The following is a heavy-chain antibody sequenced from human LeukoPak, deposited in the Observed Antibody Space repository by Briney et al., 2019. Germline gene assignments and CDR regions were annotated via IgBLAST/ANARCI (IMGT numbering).Heavy chain of an antibody. CDR3: TTAKK. CDR2: IKSETSGGTT. J-gene: IGHJ4*02. CDR1: GFTFSNAW. V-gene: IGHV3-15*01. Sequence: GGSLRLSCAGSGFTFSNAWMNWVRQAPGKGLEWVGRIKSETSGGTTDYAAPVKGRFTISRDDSKNTLDLQMNSLKTEDTAVYYCTTAKKWGQGTLVTVSS.